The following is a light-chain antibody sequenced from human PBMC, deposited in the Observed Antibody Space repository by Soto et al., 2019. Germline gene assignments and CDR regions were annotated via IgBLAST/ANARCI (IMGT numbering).Light chain of an antibody. CDR3: TSYAGGNNV. CDR1: SSDVGGYNY. J-gene: IGLJ1*01. Sequence: QSALTQPPSASGSPGQSVTISCTGTSSDVGGYNYVSWYQHHPGKVPKLMVYEVNKRPSGVPDRFSGSKSGNTASLTVSGLHSEDEADYYCTSYAGGNNVFGTGTKLNVL. CDR2: EVN. V-gene: IGLV2-8*01.